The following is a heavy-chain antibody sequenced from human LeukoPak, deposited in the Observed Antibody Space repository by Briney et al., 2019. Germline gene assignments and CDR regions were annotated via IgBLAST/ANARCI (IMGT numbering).Heavy chain of an antibody. V-gene: IGHV4-34*01. Sequence: PSETLSLTCAVYGGSFSGYYWSWIRQPPGKGLEWIGEINHSGSTNYNPSLKSRVTISVDTSKNQFSLKLSSVTAADTAVYYCARGPAYGSGSYYSIRNNWFDPWGQGTLVTVSS. D-gene: IGHD3-10*01. CDR3: ARGPAYGSGSYYSIRNNWFDP. CDR2: INHSGST. CDR1: GGSFSGYY. J-gene: IGHJ5*02.